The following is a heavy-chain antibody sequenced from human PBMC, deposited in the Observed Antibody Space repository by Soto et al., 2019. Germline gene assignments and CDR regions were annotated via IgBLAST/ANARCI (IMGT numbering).Heavy chain of an antibody. CDR2: IYHSGST. D-gene: IGHD2-8*02. CDR3: ARDKITGLFDY. Sequence: SETLSLTCAVSGGSISSSNWWSWIRQPPGKGLEWIGYIYHSGSTYYNPSLKSRVTISVDTSKNQFSLKLTSVTAADTAVYYCARDKITGLFDYWGQGTLVTVSS. CDR1: GGSISSSNW. J-gene: IGHJ4*02. V-gene: IGHV4-28*03.